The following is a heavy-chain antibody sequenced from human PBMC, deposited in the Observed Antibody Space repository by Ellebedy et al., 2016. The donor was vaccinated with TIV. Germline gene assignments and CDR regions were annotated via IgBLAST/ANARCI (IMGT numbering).Heavy chain of an antibody. CDR1: GFTFSSYG. D-gene: IGHD5-18*01. CDR3: ARDRDSYALRGGYFQH. Sequence: GESLKISCAASGFTFSSYGMHWVRQAPGKGLEWVAVIWYDGSNKYYADSVKGRFTISRDNSKNTLYLQMNSLRAEDTAVYYCARDRDSYALRGGYFQHWGQGTLVTVSS. J-gene: IGHJ1*01. CDR2: IWYDGSNK. V-gene: IGHV3-33*01.